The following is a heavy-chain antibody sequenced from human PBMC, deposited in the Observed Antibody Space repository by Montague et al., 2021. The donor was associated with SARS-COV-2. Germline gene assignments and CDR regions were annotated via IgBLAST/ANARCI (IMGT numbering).Heavy chain of an antibody. CDR2: ISHDESNH. V-gene: IGHV3-30*04. Sequence: SLRLSCAASRLPFNGYAMHWVRQAPGKGLEWLTFISHDESNHRYADSVKGRFTISRDNSKNTLYLQMDSLRVEDTAIYYCSGNMYFYDSRGYQNVDYWGQGILVAVSS. J-gene: IGHJ4*02. CDR1: RLPFNGYA. D-gene: IGHD3-22*01. CDR3: SGNMYFYDSRGYQNVDY.